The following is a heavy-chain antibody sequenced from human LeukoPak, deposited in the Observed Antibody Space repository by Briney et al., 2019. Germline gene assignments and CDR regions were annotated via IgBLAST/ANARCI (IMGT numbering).Heavy chain of an antibody. CDR1: GFTFSSYG. V-gene: IGHV3-30*18. J-gene: IGHJ6*02. CDR3: AKAVEYQLLQTGYYYYGMDV. D-gene: IGHD2-2*01. Sequence: GSSLRLSCAASGFTFSSYGMHWVRQAPGKGLEWVAVISYDGSNKYYADSVKGRFTISRDNSKNTLYLQMNSLRAEDTAVYYCAKAVEYQLLQTGYYYYGMDVWGQGTTVTVSS. CDR2: ISYDGSNK.